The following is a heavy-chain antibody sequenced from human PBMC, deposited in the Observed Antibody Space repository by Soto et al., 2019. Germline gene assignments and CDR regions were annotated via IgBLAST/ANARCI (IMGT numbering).Heavy chain of an antibody. CDR1: GFTFSDYW. J-gene: IGHJ4*02. CDR2: IFSDGITT. Sequence: EVQLVESGGVLVQPGGSLRLSCAASGFTFSDYWMVWVRQVPGKGLVWVSRIFSDGITTSYADCVKGRFTISRDNAKNTLSLQMNSLRDEDTAVYYCAKAVAGSGTANDYWGQGTLVTVSS. D-gene: IGHD6-19*01. V-gene: IGHV3-74*01. CDR3: AKAVAGSGTANDY.